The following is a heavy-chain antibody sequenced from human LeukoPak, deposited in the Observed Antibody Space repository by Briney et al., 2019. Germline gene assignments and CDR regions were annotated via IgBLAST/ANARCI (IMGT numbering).Heavy chain of an antibody. CDR2: ISAYNGNT. V-gene: IGHV1-18*01. J-gene: IGHJ4*02. CDR1: GYTFTSYG. Sequence: ASVKVSCKASGYTFTSYGISWVRQAPGPGLERMGCISAYNGNTNYAQKLQGRVTMTTDTSTSTAYMELSSLRSEDTAVYYCARGHMVRGVGDYWGQGTLVTVSS. CDR3: ARGHMVRGVGDY. D-gene: IGHD3-10*01.